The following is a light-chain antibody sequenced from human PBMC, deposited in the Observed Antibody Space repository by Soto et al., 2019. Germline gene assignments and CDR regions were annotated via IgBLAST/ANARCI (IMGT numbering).Light chain of an antibody. J-gene: IGKJ1*01. Sequence: DIVKTQSPLSLPVTPGESASISCRSSQSLLHSNGYNYLDWYLQKPGQSPQLLIYLGSNRASGVPDRFSGSGSGTDFTLKISGVEAGDVGIYYCMQALQTRWTFGQGTKVEIK. V-gene: IGKV2-28*01. CDR2: LGS. CDR3: MQALQTRWT. CDR1: QSLLHSNGYNY.